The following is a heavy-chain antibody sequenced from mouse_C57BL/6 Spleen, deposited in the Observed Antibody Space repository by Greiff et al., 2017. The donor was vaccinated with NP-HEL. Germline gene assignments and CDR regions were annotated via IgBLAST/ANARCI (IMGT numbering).Heavy chain of an antibody. J-gene: IGHJ3*01. Sequence: QVQLQQPGAELVMPGASVKLSCKASGYTFTSYWMHWVKQRPGQGLEWIGEIDPSDSYTNYNQKFKGKSTLTVDKSSSTAYMQRSSLTSEDSAVYYCARSYDYSWFAYWGQGTLVTVSA. CDR1: GYTFTSYW. D-gene: IGHD2-4*01. V-gene: IGHV1-69*01. CDR2: IDPSDSYT. CDR3: ARSYDYSWFAY.